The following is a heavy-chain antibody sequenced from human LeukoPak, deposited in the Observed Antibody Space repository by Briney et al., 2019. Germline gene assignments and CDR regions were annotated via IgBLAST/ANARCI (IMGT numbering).Heavy chain of an antibody. V-gene: IGHV3-30*04. D-gene: IGHD3-16*02. CDR3: TKELPPGGYLDS. CDR1: GFTFSTYA. CDR2: ISYDGVNK. Sequence: GGSLRLSCAASGFTFSTYAMHWVRQAPGKGLEGVAVISYDGVNKYYADSVRGRFTISRDNSKNTLYLQLNSLRAEDTAVYYCTKELPPGGYLDSWGQGTLVTVFS. J-gene: IGHJ4*02.